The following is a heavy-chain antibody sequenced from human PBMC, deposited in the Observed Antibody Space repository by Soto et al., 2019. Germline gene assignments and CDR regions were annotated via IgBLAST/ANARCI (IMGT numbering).Heavy chain of an antibody. CDR2: INHSGST. Sequence: SETLSLTCAVYGGSFSGYYWSWIRQPPGKGLEWIGEINHSGSTNYNPSLKSRVTISVDTSKNQFSLKLSSVTAADTAVYYCARGPVVVVAATRGAKYYFDYWGQGTLVTVSS. J-gene: IGHJ4*02. V-gene: IGHV4-34*01. CDR3: ARGPVVVVAATRGAKYYFDY. D-gene: IGHD2-15*01. CDR1: GGSFSGYY.